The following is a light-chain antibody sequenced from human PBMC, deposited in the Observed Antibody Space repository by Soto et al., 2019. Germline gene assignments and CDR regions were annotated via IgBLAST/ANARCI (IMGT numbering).Light chain of an antibody. CDR3: SSYTSSSAYV. CDR2: EVS. Sequence: ALTQPHSVSGSPGESVTISCTGTSSDVGAYNFVSWYQQHPGKAPKLMIYEVSNRPSGVSNRFSGFKSGNTASLTISGLQAEDEADYYCSSYTSSSAYVFGTGTKVTVL. V-gene: IGLV2-14*01. J-gene: IGLJ1*01. CDR1: SSDVGAYNF.